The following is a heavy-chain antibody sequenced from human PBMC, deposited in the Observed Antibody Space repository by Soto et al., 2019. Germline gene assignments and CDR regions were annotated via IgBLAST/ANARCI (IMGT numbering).Heavy chain of an antibody. Sequence: EVHLLESGGGLVQPGGSLRLSCTASGFTFSSYVLNWVRQAPGKGLEWVAGVSGSGRSTYSDSVKGRFAISRDNSKNTLYLQMNSLRAEDTAIYYCAKDLTASWYPYYFDYWGQGTLVTVSS. D-gene: IGHD6-13*01. CDR1: GFTFSSYV. V-gene: IGHV3-23*01. CDR2: VSGSGRST. CDR3: AKDLTASWYPYYFDY. J-gene: IGHJ4*02.